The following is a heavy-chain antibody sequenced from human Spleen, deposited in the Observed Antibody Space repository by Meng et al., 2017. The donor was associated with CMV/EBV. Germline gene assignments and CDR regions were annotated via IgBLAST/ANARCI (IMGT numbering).Heavy chain of an antibody. CDR3: ARDGGAPVVPAAIGFDP. D-gene: IGHD2-2*01. CDR2: INPNSGGT. J-gene: IGHJ5*02. V-gene: IGHV1-2*02. Sequence: ASVKVSCKASGYTFTGYYMHWVRQAPGQGLEWMGWINPNSGGTNYAQKFQGRVTMTRDTSISTAYMELSRLRSDDTAVYYCARDGGAPVVPAAIGFDPWGQGTLVTVSS. CDR1: GYTFTGYY.